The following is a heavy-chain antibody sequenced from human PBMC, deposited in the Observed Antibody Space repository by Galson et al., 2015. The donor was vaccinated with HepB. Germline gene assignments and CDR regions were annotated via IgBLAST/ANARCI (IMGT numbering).Heavy chain of an antibody. CDR2: ISDSGSTK. CDR1: GFTFSSYA. D-gene: IGHD3-16*01. Sequence: SLRLSCAASGFTFSSYAMSWVRQAPGKGLEWLSYISDSGSTKFYADSVRGRFTISRDNAKNSLYLQINSLRAEDTAVYYCARATLRWFDPWGQGTLVTVSS. J-gene: IGHJ5*02. CDR3: ARATLRWFDP. V-gene: IGHV3-11*01.